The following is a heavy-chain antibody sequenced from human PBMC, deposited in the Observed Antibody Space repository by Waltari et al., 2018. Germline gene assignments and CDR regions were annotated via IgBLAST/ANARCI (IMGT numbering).Heavy chain of an antibody. CDR3: ARRNYGDYVYYGFDI. J-gene: IGHJ3*02. CDR2: IINKANSDST. CDR1: GLTFSGSA. Sequence: EVQLVESGGGLVQPGESLKLSCAASGLTFSGSAIHWVRQASGRGLEWVGRIINKANSDSTAYGASVKGRFTISRDDSEHTVYLQMNGLKPEDTAVDYCARRNYGDYVYYGFDIWGQGTVVTVSS. V-gene: IGHV3-73*02. D-gene: IGHD4-17*01.